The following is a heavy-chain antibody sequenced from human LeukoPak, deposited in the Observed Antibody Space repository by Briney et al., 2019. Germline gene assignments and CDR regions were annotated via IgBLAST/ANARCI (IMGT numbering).Heavy chain of an antibody. CDR3: ARILAAAGPAAFDC. Sequence: SETLSLTCTVSGGSISTYYWSWIRQPAGKGLEWIGRIYTSGSTNYNPSLKSRVTVSVDTSKNQFSLKLSSVTAADTAVYYCARILAAAGPAAFDCWGQGTLVTVSS. CDR2: IYTSGST. D-gene: IGHD6-13*01. V-gene: IGHV4-4*07. CDR1: GGSISTYY. J-gene: IGHJ4*02.